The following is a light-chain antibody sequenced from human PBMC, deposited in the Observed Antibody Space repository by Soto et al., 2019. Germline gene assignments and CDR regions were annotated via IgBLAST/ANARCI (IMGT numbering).Light chain of an antibody. CDR2: AAS. J-gene: IGKJ4*01. V-gene: IGKV1-12*01. CDR1: HDIARW. CDR3: QQVKGFLLT. Sequence: DIQMTQSPSSVSAFVGDRVAITCRASHDIARWLAWYQQQPGKAPRLLIYAASSLQSGVPTRFRGTGSWKNLALTTTNLQPEDSAVYYCQQVKGFLLTVGGGTKVDIK.